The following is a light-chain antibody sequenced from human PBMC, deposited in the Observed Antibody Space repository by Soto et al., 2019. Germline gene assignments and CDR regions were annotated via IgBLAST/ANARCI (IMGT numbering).Light chain of an antibody. Sequence: QSVLTQPASVSGSPGQSITISCTATSSHAGGYNYVSWYQQHPGKAPKLMIYEVSHRPSGVSNRFSGSKSGNTASLTISGLQAEDEADYYCVSFTSTTTWVFGGGTKVTVL. CDR3: VSFTSTTTWV. CDR2: EVS. J-gene: IGLJ3*02. V-gene: IGLV2-14*01. CDR1: SSHAGGYNY.